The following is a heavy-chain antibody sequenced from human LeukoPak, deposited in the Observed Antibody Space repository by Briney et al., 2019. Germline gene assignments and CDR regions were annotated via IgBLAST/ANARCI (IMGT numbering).Heavy chain of an antibody. CDR2: IYYTGTT. CDR3: ARDPSYGYSAMGGDY. D-gene: IGHD5-18*01. Sequence: SETLSLTCTVSGGSISSNSYYWGWIRQPPGKGLECFGTIYYTGTTYYNPFLKSRVTISVDTSKNQFSLKLSSVTAADTAVYYCARDPSYGYSAMGGDYWGQGTLVTVSS. CDR1: GGSISSNSYY. J-gene: IGHJ4*02. V-gene: IGHV4-39*07.